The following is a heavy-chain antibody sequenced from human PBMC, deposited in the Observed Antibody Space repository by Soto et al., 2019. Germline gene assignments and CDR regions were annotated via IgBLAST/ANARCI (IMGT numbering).Heavy chain of an antibody. V-gene: IGHV3-15*07. D-gene: IGHD6-19*01. CDR3: TTGFAVAGTAFKLTRHVNSFDV. CDR1: GFTFSNAW. J-gene: IGHJ6*02. Sequence: PGGSLRLSCAASGFTFSNAWMNWVRQAPGKGLEWVGRIKSKTDGGTTDYAAPVKGRFTISRDDSKNTLYLQMNSLKTEDTAVYYCTTGFAVAGTAFKLTRHVNSFDVWGPGTTVTVSS. CDR2: IKSKTDGGTT.